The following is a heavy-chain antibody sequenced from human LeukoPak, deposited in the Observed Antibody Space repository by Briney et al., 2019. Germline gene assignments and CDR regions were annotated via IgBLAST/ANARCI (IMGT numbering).Heavy chain of an antibody. J-gene: IGHJ4*02. CDR2: ISYDGSNK. V-gene: IGHV3-30-3*01. CDR1: GFTFSSHL. Sequence: GGSLRLSCAASGFTFSSHLMHWVRQAPGKGLEWVAVISYDGSNKYYADSVKGRFTISRDNSKNTLYLQMNSLRAEDTAVYYCARGYYYDSSGYYARYWGQGTLVTVSS. D-gene: IGHD3-22*01. CDR3: ARGYYYDSSGYYARY.